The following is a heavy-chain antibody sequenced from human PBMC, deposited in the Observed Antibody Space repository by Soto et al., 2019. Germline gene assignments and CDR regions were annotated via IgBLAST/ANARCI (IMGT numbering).Heavy chain of an antibody. CDR2: IIPIFGTA. V-gene: IGHV1-69*13. D-gene: IGHD7-27*01. CDR3: ARGWGSDYYYYYGMDV. Sequence: SVKVSCKASGGTFSSYAISWVRQAPGQGLEWMGGIIPIFGTANYAQKFQGRVTITADESTSTAYMELSSLRSEDTAVYYCARGWGSDYYYYYGMDVWGQGTTVTVSS. CDR1: GGTFSSYA. J-gene: IGHJ6*02.